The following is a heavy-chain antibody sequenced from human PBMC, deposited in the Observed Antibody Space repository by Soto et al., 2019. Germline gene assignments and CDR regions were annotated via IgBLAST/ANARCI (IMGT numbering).Heavy chain of an antibody. CDR1: GFTFNMYA. J-gene: IGHJ4*02. V-gene: IGHV3-23*01. CDR2: IGGSGANT. CDR3: ARTITGYFWAGAY. Sequence: GGSLRLSCAASGFTFNMYAMSWVRQAPGKGLEWVSGIGGSGANTFYADFVKGRFTISRDNSKNTLYLQMDSLRAEDTAIYYCARTITGYFWAGAYWGQGTLVTVSS. D-gene: IGHD1-1*01.